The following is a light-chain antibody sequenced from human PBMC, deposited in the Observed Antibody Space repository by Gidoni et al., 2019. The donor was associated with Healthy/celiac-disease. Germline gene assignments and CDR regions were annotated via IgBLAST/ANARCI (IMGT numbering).Light chain of an antibody. V-gene: IGKV1-39*01. J-gene: IGKJ1*01. CDR3: QQRYSTPLT. Sequence: DIQMTQSPSSLSASVGDRVTIPCRASQSISSYLNWYQQKPGKAPKLLIYAASSLQSGVPSRFSGSGSGTDFILTIRSLQPEDFATYYCQQRYSTPLTFGQGTKVEIK. CDR2: AAS. CDR1: QSISSY.